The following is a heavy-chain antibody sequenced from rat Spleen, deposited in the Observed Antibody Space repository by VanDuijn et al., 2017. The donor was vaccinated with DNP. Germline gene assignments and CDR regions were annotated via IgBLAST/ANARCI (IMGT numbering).Heavy chain of an antibody. CDR2: ISTSGSST. V-gene: IGHV5-25*01. CDR1: QFTFSNYD. CDR3: ARRDSSTDYNYFDY. D-gene: IGHD1-6*01. Sequence: EVQLVESGGDLVQPGRSLKLSCTASQFTFSNYDMAWVRQAPTTGLEWVASISTSGSSTYYRDSVKGRFTVSRDNAKRTLYLQMDSLRSEDTATYYCARRDSSTDYNYFDYWGQGVMVTVSS. J-gene: IGHJ2*01.